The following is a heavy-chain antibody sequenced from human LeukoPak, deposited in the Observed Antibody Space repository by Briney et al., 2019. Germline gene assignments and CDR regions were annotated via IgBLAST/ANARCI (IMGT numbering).Heavy chain of an antibody. D-gene: IGHD2-2*01. CDR3: ARTYCSTNACPFDH. CDR1: GGSISTVGYC. CDR2: SQYTGGT. J-gene: IGHJ4*02. V-gene: IGHV4-39*01. Sequence: KPSETLSLTCSVSGGSISTVGYCWTWIRQPPGRGLEWIGNSQYTGGTDYNPSLKSRVTISVDTSKNQFSLKLTSVTAADTAIYYCARTYCSTNACPFDHWGQGTLVTVSS.